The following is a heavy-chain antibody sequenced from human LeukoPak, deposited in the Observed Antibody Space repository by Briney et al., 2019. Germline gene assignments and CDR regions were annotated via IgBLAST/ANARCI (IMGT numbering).Heavy chain of an antibody. D-gene: IGHD2-21*02. CDR3: AREPDYCGGDCNAFDI. J-gene: IGHJ3*02. Sequence: SETLSLTCTVSGYSISTGYYWDWIRQPPGKGLEWIGTFYHGGSTNYNPSLKSRVTISVDTSKNQFSLKLSSVTAADTAVYYCAREPDYCGGDCNAFDIWGQGTMVTVSS. CDR2: FYHGGST. CDR1: GYSISTGYY. V-gene: IGHV4-38-2*02.